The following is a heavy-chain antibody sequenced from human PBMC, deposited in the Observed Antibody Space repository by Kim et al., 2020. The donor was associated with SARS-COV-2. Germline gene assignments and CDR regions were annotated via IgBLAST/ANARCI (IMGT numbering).Heavy chain of an antibody. CDR2: ISWNSGSI. CDR3: AKDIPVRDGYNLGSGLDV. Sequence: GGSLRLSCAASGFTFDDYAMHWVRQAPGKGLEWVSGISWNSGSIGYADSVKGRFTISRDNAKNSLYLQMNSLRAEDTALYYCAKDIPVRDGYNLGSGLDVWGQGTTVTVSS. CDR1: GFTFDDYA. J-gene: IGHJ6*02. D-gene: IGHD5-12*01. V-gene: IGHV3-9*01.